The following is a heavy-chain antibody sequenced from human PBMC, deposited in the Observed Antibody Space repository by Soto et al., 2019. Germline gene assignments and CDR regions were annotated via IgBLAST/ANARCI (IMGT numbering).Heavy chain of an antibody. Sequence: EVQLVESGGGLVQPGGSLRLSCAASGFTFSSYWMSWVRQAPGKVLEWVANIKQDGSEKYYVDSVKGRFTISRDNAKNSLYLQMNSLRAEDTAVYYCARDPENLYSSSWFDYWGQGTLVTVSS. CDR1: GFTFSSYW. CDR3: ARDPENLYSSSWFDY. CDR2: IKQDGSEK. V-gene: IGHV3-7*01. J-gene: IGHJ4*02. D-gene: IGHD6-13*01.